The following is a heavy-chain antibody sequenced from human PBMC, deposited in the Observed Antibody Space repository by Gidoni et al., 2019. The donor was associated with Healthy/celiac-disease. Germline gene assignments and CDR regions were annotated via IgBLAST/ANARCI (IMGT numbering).Heavy chain of an antibody. V-gene: IGHV3-9*01. D-gene: IGHD5-18*01. CDR2: ISWNSGSI. Sequence: EVQLVESGGGLVQPGRSLRLSCAASGFTFDDYAMHWVRQAPGKGLEWVSGISWNSGSIGYADSVKGRFTISRDNAKNSLYLQMNSLRAEDTALYYCAKAPWIQLWLPYYYYYMDVWGKGTTVTVSS. CDR3: AKAPWIQLWLPYYYYYMDV. CDR1: GFTFDDYA. J-gene: IGHJ6*03.